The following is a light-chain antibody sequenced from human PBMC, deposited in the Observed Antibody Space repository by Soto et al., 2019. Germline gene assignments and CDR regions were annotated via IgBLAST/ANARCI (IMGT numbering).Light chain of an antibody. Sequence: ENVLTQSPGTLSLSPGERATLSCRASQSVSSSYLAWYQQKPGQAPRLLIYGASSRATGIPGRFSGSGSGTDFTLTISRLEPEDFAVYYCHQYDSSPLTFGGGTKVEIK. J-gene: IGKJ4*01. CDR1: QSVSSSY. CDR2: GAS. CDR3: HQYDSSPLT. V-gene: IGKV3-20*01.